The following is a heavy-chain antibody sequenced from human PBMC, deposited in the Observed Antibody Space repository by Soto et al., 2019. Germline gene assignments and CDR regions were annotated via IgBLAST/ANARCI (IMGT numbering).Heavy chain of an antibody. D-gene: IGHD1-7*01. Sequence: QVQLPESGPGLVKPSQTLSLTCAISGDSVSSNSAAWNWIRLSPSIGLEWLARTYYRSRWYNDYAVSVRSRITVNPDTSKNQFSLQLTSVTPEATAGYYCAGTTSHQWYYMDVWGKGTTVTVSS. CDR1: GDSVSSNSAA. J-gene: IGHJ6*03. V-gene: IGHV6-1*01. CDR3: AGTTSHQWYYMDV. CDR2: TYYRSRWYN.